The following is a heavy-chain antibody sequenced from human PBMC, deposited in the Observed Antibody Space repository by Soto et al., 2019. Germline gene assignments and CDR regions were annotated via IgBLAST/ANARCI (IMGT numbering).Heavy chain of an antibody. D-gene: IGHD3-10*01. V-gene: IGHV4-30-4*01. CDR2: IFSSGST. J-gene: IGHJ4*02. CDR3: ARGRFGEIHDY. CDR1: SGSISSGEYY. Sequence: SETLSLTCTVSSGSISSGEYYWSWLRQPPGKGVEWTGYIFSSGSTHYNASLKSRLTISVYTSQNQFSLHLTSVTATDTAVYYCARGRFGEIHDYWGQGTLVTVSS.